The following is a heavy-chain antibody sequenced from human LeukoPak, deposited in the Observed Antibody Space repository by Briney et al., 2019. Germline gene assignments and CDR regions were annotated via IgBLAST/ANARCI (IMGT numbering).Heavy chain of an antibody. CDR1: GFTFSSYW. V-gene: IGHV3-7*01. CDR2: IKQDGSEK. J-gene: IGHJ3*02. D-gene: IGHD2-21*01. Sequence: PGGSLRLSCAASGFTFSSYWMSWVRQAPGKGLEWVANIKQDGSEKYYVDSVKGRFTISRDNAKNSMYLQMNSLRAEDTAVYYCARVKFRPTIDAFDIWGQGTMVTVSS. CDR3: ARVKFRPTIDAFDI.